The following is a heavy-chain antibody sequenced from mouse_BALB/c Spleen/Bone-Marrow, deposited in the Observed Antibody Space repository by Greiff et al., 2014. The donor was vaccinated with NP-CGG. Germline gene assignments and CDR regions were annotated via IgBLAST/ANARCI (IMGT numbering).Heavy chain of an antibody. D-gene: IGHD1-1*01. CDR2: IWGGGIT. J-gene: IGHJ2*01. CDR1: GFSLTDYG. Sequence: QAQLQQPGPGLVAPSQSLSITCTVSGFSLTDYGVSWIRQPPGKGLEWLGVIWGGGITYYNSTLKSRLSISKDNSKSQVFLKMNSLQTDGTAMYYCAKHDTTVVLDYWGQGTTLTVSS. V-gene: IGHV2-6-5*01. CDR3: AKHDTTVVLDY.